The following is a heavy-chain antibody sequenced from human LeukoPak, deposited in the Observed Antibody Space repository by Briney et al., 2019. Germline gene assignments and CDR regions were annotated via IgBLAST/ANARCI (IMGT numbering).Heavy chain of an antibody. Sequence: SETLSLTCTVSGGSISSYYWSWIRQPPGKGLEWIGYIYYSGGTNYNPSLKSRVTISVDTSKNQFPLKLSSVTAADTAVYYCARQKEYSSGWYYWGQGTLVTVSS. CDR3: ARQKEYSSGWYY. V-gene: IGHV4-59*08. J-gene: IGHJ4*02. CDR2: IYYSGGT. CDR1: GGSISSYY. D-gene: IGHD6-19*01.